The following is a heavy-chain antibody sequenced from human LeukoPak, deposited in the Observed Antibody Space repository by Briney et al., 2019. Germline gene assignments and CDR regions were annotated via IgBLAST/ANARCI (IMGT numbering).Heavy chain of an antibody. CDR1: GFTFDDYA. CDR2: IGPAGDT. V-gene: IGHV3-13*01. Sequence: GGSLRLSCAASGFTFDDYAMHWVRQATGKGLEWVSAIGPAGDTYYPGSVKGRFTISRENAKNSLYLQMNSLRAGDTAMYYCARGEDTFDIWGQGTMVTVSS. J-gene: IGHJ3*02. CDR3: ARGEDTFDI.